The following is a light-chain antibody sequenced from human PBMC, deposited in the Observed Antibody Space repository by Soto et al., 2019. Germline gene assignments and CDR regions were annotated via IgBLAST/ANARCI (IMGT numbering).Light chain of an antibody. Sequence: DIQMTQSPSTLSASVGDRVTITCLASQSISSWLAWYQQKPGKAPKFLTYDASALESGVPSRFSGSGSGTDCTLTITSLEPEDVEVYYCQQRSNWPPTFCQGTKVDIK. V-gene: IGKV1-5*01. CDR1: QSISSW. CDR2: DAS. J-gene: IGKJ1*01. CDR3: QQRSNWPPT.